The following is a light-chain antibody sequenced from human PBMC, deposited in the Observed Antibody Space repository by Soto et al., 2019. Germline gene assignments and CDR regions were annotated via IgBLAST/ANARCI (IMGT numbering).Light chain of an antibody. CDR2: QAS. Sequence: IQMTQSPASLSASVGDRVTITCRAGRSIGIYLNWYQQIPGKAPKLLIYQASTLQSGVPSRFSGSGSATDFSLTINSLQPEDLATYYCQQSYGSPWTFGPGTKVEIK. CDR1: RSIGIY. CDR3: QQSYGSPWT. J-gene: IGKJ1*01. V-gene: IGKV1-39*01.